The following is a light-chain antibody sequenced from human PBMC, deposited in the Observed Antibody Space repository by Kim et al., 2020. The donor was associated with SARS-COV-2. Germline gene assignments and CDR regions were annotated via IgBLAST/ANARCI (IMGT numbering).Light chain of an antibody. V-gene: IGLV2-14*03. CDR2: DVG. CDR1: AGAMGGHVY. J-gene: IGLJ1*01. Sequence: GQPYALSCPGPAGAMGGHVYSSRCQHNHHGAPPITIYDVGQRPPGVSNRFSGSMSGNPASLTISALQADEESEYYCSSYTSSNTYIFGTGTKVTVL. CDR3: SSYTSSNTYI.